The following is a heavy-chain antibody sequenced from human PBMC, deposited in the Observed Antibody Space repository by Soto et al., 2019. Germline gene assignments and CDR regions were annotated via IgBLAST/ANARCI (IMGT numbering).Heavy chain of an antibody. D-gene: IGHD2-15*01. CDR1: GGSISSGGYY. J-gene: IGHJ5*02. V-gene: IGHV4-31*03. CDR2: IYYSGST. Sequence: SETLSLTCTVSGGSISSGGYYWSWIRQHPGKGLEWTGYIYYSGSTYYNPSLKSRVTISVDTSKNQFSLKLSSVTAADTAVYYCARAIVVVVAAINWFDPWGQGTLVTVS. CDR3: ARAIVVVVAAINWFDP.